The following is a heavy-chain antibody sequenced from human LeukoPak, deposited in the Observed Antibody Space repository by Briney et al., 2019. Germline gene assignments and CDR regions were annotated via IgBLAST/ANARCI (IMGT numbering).Heavy chain of an antibody. CDR2: MHTSGST. J-gene: IGHJ4*02. CDR3: ARDWWSGYLDY. V-gene: IGHV4-61*02. Sequence: SETLSLTCTVSGDSISSAAHYWSWIRQPAGKGLEWIGRMHTSGSTNYNPSLESRVTISIDTSKNQFSLKLSSVTAADTAVYYCARDWWSGYLDYWGQGTLVTVSS. D-gene: IGHD3-3*01. CDR1: GDSISSAAHY.